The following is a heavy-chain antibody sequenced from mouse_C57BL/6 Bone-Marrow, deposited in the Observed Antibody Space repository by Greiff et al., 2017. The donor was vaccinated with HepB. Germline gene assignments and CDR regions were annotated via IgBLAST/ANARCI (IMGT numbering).Heavy chain of an antibody. CDR1: GYSFTGYY. CDR2: INPSTGGT. J-gene: IGHJ3*01. Sequence: VHVKQSGPELVKPGASVKISCKASGYSFTGYYMNWVKQSHEKSLEWIGEINPSTGGTTYNQKFKAKATLTVDKSSSTAYMQLKSLTSEDSAVYYCARHYNFAYWGQGTLVTVSA. CDR3: ARHYNFAY. V-gene: IGHV1-42*01. D-gene: IGHD1-3*01.